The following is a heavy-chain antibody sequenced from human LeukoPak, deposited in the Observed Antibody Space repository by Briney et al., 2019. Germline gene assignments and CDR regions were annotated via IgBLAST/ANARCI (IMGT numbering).Heavy chain of an antibody. Sequence: SETLSLTCTVSGVSVSSCSYYRSWIRQPPGKGLEWIGYIYYSGSTNYNPSLKRRVTISVDTSKNQFSLQLSSVTAADTAVYYCARVLAYYYDSSGYWYFDYWGQGTLVTVSS. CDR2: IYYSGST. V-gene: IGHV4-61*01. J-gene: IGHJ4*02. D-gene: IGHD3-22*01. CDR1: GVSVSSCSYY. CDR3: ARVLAYYYDSSGYWYFDY.